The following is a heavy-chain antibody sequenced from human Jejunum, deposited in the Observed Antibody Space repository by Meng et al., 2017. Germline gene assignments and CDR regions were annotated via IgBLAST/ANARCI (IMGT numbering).Heavy chain of an antibody. J-gene: IGHJ4*02. D-gene: IGHD2-15*01. Sequence: GGSLRLSCAASGFTFSNYAMNWVRQAPGKGLEWVASIIGSGVDTYYVGSVRGRFTISRDNSKNTLSLQMNGLRAEDTAMYYCAKGTRASCIGVRCYDFDYWGQGTLVTVSS. V-gene: IGHV3-23*01. CDR3: AKGTRASCIGVRCYDFDY. CDR1: GFTFSNYA. CDR2: IIGSGVDT.